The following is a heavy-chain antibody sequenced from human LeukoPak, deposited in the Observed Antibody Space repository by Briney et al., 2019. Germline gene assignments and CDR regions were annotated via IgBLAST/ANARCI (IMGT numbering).Heavy chain of an antibody. Sequence: SETLSLTCTVSGGSISSYYWSWIRQPAGKGLEWIGRIYTSGSTNYNPSLKSRVTMSVDTSKNQFSLKLSSVTAADTAVYYCAREPPEVGAIPFDYWGQGTLVTVSS. CDR1: GGSISSYY. V-gene: IGHV4-4*07. CDR3: AREPPEVGAIPFDY. D-gene: IGHD1-26*01. CDR2: IYTSGST. J-gene: IGHJ4*02.